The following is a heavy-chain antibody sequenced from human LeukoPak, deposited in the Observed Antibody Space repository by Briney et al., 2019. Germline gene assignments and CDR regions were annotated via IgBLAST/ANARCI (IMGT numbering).Heavy chain of an antibody. CDR3: ARGPEWELHKGLDC. J-gene: IGHJ4*02. CDR1: GGSFSSYY. Sequence: SETLSLTCTVSGGSFSSYYWSWVRQPAGKGLEWIGRVHTSGSTNYNPSLKSRVTISVDTSKNQFSLKLSSVTAADTAVYYCARGPEWELHKGLDCWGQGTLVTVSS. V-gene: IGHV4-4*07. D-gene: IGHD1-26*01. CDR2: VHTSGST.